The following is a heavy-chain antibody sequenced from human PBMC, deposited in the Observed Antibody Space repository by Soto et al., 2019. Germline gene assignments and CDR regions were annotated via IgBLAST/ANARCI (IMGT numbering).Heavy chain of an antibody. D-gene: IGHD3-16*01. V-gene: IGHV3-15*01. CDR2: IRSNIDGATT. J-gene: IGHJ3*01. CDR3: ATDWGSGTHYARVFDG. Sequence: EVLLVESGGGLVKPGGSLRLSCAASGFAFKYARMTWVRQAPGKGREWVGHIRSNIDGATTAYAAHVKGRFTISRDESKNTVDLQINSLITEDTAVYYCATDWGSGTHYARVFDGWGQGTMVNVSS. CDR1: GFAFKYAR.